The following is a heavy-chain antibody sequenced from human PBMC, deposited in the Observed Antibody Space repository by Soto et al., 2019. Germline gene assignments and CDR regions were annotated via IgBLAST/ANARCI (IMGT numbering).Heavy chain of an antibody. Sequence: ETLSLTCTVSGDSISTYYWSWIRQSPGKGPEWIGYVYHSGTTNYNPSLESRVTISLDTSKNQFSLKLNSVTAADTAVYYCARGRGYSYGLDPWGQGTLVTVSS. D-gene: IGHD5-18*01. CDR1: GDSISTYY. J-gene: IGHJ5*02. V-gene: IGHV4-59*01. CDR3: ARGRGYSYGLDP. CDR2: VYHSGTT.